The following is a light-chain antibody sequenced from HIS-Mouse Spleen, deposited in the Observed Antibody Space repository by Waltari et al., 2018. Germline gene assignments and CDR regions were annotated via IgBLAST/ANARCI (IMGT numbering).Light chain of an antibody. CDR3: AAWDDSLSGYV. Sequence: QSVLTQPPSASGTPGQRVTISGSGSSYNIGSNYVYWYQQLPGTAPKLPIYRNNQRPSGVPDRFSGSKSGTSASLAISGLRSEDEADYYCAAWDDSLSGYVFGTGTKVTVL. CDR2: RNN. V-gene: IGLV1-47*01. J-gene: IGLJ1*01. CDR1: SYNIGSNY.